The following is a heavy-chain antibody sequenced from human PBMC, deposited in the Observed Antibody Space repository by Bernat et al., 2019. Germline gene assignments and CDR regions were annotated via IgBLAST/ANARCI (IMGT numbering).Heavy chain of an antibody. J-gene: IGHJ4*02. D-gene: IGHD3-10*01. V-gene: IGHV2-5*02. Sequence: QITLKESGPTLVKPTQTLTLTCTFSGFSLSTSGVGVGWIRQPPGKALEWLALIYWDDDKRYSPSLKSRLTITKDTPKNQVVLTMTNMDPVDTATYYCAHTPMVQGVTHFDYWGQGTLVTVSS. CDR3: AHTPMVQGVTHFDY. CDR2: IYWDDDK. CDR1: GFSLSTSGVG.